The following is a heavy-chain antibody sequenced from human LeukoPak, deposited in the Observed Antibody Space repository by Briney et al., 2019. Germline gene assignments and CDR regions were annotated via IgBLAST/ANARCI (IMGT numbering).Heavy chain of an antibody. CDR2: IYYSGST. D-gene: IGHD3-10*01. CDR1: GGSVSSGSYY. CDR3: ARDRGRWFGELLGFDY. V-gene: IGHV4-61*01. J-gene: IGHJ4*02. Sequence: SETLSLTCTVSGGSVSSGSYYWSWIRQPPGKGLEWIGYIYYSGSTNYNPSLKSRVTISADTSKNQFSLKLSSVTAADTAVYYCARDRGRWFGELLGFDYWGQGTLVTVSS.